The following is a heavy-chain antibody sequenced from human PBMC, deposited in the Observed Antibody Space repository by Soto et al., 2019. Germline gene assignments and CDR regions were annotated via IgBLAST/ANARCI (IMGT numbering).Heavy chain of an antibody. CDR1: GGTFSSYA. J-gene: IGHJ4*02. CDR3: ARDKDSSGYYFDY. D-gene: IGHD3-22*01. Sequence: VASVKVSCKASGGTFSSYAISWVRQAPGQGLEWMGGIIPIFGTANYAQKFQGRVTITADESTSTAYMELRSLRSEDTAVYYCARDKDSSGYYFDYWGQGTLVTVSS. CDR2: IIPIFGTA. V-gene: IGHV1-69*01.